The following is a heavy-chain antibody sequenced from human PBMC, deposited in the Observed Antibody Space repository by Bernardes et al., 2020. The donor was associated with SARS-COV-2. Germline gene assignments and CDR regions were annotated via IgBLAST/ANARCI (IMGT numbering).Heavy chain of an antibody. CDR3: AKDYRGSWSTDY. D-gene: IGHD6-13*01. Sequence: GGSLRLSRAASGFTFSTYGMHWVRQAPGKGLEWVAVISFIEDDKFYADSVRGRFTISRDNSKNTLFLQMDTLRPEDSAIYYCAKDYRGSWSTDYWGQGTLVTVAS. CDR1: GFTFSTYG. J-gene: IGHJ4*02. V-gene: IGHV3-30*18. CDR2: ISFIEDDK.